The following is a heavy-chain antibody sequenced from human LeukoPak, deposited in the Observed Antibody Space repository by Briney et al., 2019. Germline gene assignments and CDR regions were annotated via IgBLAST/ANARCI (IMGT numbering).Heavy chain of an antibody. CDR2: IYYSGST. V-gene: IGHV4-59*01. Sequence: SETLSLTCTVSGVSISSYYWSWLRQPPGKGLEWIGYIYYSGSTNYNPSLKSRVTISVETSKNQFSLQLSSVTAADTAVYYCARVLRSYYYYYMDVWGKGTTVTVSS. J-gene: IGHJ6*03. CDR1: GVSISSYY. CDR3: ARVLRSYYYYYMDV.